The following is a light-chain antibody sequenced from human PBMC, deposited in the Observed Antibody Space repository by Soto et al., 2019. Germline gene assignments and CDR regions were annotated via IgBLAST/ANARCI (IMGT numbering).Light chain of an antibody. CDR1: SSDVGGYDF. J-gene: IGLJ1*01. CDR2: EVS. V-gene: IGLV2-8*01. Sequence: QSVLTQPPSASGSPGHSVIISCTGSSSDVGGYDFVSWYQHHPGKAPKLLIYEVSKRPSGVPDRFSGSKSGNTASLTVSGLQAEDEADYYCSSYAGSSNLRVFGTGTKLTVL. CDR3: SSYAGSSNLRV.